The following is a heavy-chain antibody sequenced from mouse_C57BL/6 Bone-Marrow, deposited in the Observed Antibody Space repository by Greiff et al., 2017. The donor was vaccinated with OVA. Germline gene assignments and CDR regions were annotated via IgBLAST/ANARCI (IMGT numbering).Heavy chain of an antibody. CDR3: ARSYYYGSSPYYFDY. D-gene: IGHD1-1*01. Sequence: QVQLQQSGAELVKPGASVKLSCKASGYTFTSYWMHWVKQRPGQGLEWIGMIHPNSGSTNYNEKFKSKATLTVDKSSSTAYMQLSSLTSEDSAVYYCARSYYYGSSPYYFDYWGQGTTLTVSS. J-gene: IGHJ2*01. V-gene: IGHV1-64*01. CDR2: IHPNSGST. CDR1: GYTFTSYW.